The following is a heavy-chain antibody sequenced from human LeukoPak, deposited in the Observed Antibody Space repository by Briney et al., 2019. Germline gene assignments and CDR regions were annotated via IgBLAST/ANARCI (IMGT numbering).Heavy chain of an antibody. Sequence: ASVKVSCKVSGYTLTELSMHWVRQAPGKGLEWMGGFDPEDGETIYAQKFQGRVTMTEDTSTDIAYMELSSLRSEDTAVYYCATVDHSGSDTLDYWGQGTLVTVSS. D-gene: IGHD1-26*01. CDR3: ATVDHSGSDTLDY. CDR2: FDPEDGET. CDR1: GYTLTELS. V-gene: IGHV1-24*01. J-gene: IGHJ4*02.